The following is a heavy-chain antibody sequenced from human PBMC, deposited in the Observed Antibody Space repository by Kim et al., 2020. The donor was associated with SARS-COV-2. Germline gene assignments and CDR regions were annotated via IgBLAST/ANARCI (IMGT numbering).Heavy chain of an antibody. V-gene: IGHV4-4*02. CDR2: IYHSGST. J-gene: IGHJ6*02. D-gene: IGHD3-10*01. Sequence: SETLSLTCAVSGGSISSSNWWSWVRQPPGKGLEWIGEIYHSGSTNYNPSLKSRVTISVDKSKNQFSLKLSSVTAADTAVYYCARGRVVRGLYYYYYYGMDVWGQGTTVTVSS. CDR1: GGSISSSNW. CDR3: ARGRVVRGLYYYYYYGMDV.